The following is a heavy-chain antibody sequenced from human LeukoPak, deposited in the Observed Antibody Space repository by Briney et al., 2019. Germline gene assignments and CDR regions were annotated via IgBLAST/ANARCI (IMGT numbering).Heavy chain of an antibody. CDR2: IYYTGT. CDR1: GGSVTDYY. J-gene: IGHJ4*02. V-gene: IGHV4-59*02. Sequence: SETLSLTCTVSGGSVTDYYWSWIRQSPGKGLEWIGYIYYTGTSYNPSLKSRVTISADTSKNQFSLKLISVTAADTAVYYCARGRGRDGDNLTSWGQGTLVTVSS. CDR3: ARGRGRDGDNLTS. D-gene: IGHD5-24*01.